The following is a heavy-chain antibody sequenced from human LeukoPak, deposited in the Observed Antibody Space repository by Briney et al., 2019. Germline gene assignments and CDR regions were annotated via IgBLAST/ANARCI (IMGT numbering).Heavy chain of an antibody. CDR1: AGSISSGDYY. CDR3: ARDSWPEVVSFDY. D-gene: IGHD1-14*01. V-gene: IGHV4-30-4*01. Sequence: SETLSLTCTVSAGSISSGDYYWSWIRQPPGKGLEWIGYIYYSGSTYYNPSLKSRVTISVGTSKNQFSLKLSSVTAADTAVYFCARDSWPEVVSFDYWGLGTLVTVPS. J-gene: IGHJ4*02. CDR2: IYYSGST.